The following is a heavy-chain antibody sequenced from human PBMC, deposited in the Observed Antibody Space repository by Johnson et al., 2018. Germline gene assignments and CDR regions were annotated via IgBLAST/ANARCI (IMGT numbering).Heavy chain of an antibody. CDR1: GVTLSNCI. J-gene: IGHJ3*02. D-gene: IGHD3-22*01. Sequence: QVQLVESGGGVVQXGTSXRLXCGVSGVTLSNCIMHWVRQAPGKGLEWVALISHDEIDKQYGDSEKDRFTISRDISKNTVYLQMNSLRDEDTAVYYCAREAYSSGRAGIFAIWGQGTMVTVSS. CDR2: ISHDEIDK. CDR3: AREAYSSGRAGIFAI. V-gene: IGHV3-30*03.